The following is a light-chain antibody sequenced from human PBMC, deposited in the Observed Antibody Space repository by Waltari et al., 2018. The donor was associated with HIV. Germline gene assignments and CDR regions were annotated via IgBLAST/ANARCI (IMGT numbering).Light chain of an antibody. Sequence: EIAMTQSPVTLSVSPGERATLSCRASQSVSSKLAWYQQKPGQAPRLLIFGASTRATSIPARFSGSGSGTQFTLTINSLQSEDFAFYYCQQYDNWPPTFGQGTRVEIK. CDR1: QSVSSK. V-gene: IGKV3-15*01. CDR3: QQYDNWPPT. CDR2: GAS. J-gene: IGKJ1*01.